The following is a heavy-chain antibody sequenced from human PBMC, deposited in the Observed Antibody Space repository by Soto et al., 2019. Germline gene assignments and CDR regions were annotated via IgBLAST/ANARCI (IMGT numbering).Heavy chain of an antibody. CDR1: GFTFSREW. V-gene: IGHV3-7*05. D-gene: IGHD5-12*01. CDR3: ARDWRDGYNHCFDY. J-gene: IGHJ4*02. CDR2: IKQDGSES. Sequence: GGSPRLSCAASGFTFSREWMSWVRQAPGKGLEWVANIKQDGSESYYVDSVKGRFTISRDNAKNSLYLQMSRLRADDTAVYYCARDWRDGYNHCFDYWGQG.